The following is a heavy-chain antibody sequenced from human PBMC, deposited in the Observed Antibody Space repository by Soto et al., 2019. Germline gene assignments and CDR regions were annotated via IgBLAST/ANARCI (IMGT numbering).Heavy chain of an antibody. V-gene: IGHV4-59*02. D-gene: IGHD3-3*01. CDR1: GDSVSSYY. CDR2: IYSGGST. CDR3: ASHVASGYSHX. J-gene: IGHJ4*02. Sequence: PSDTLSLTFTVSGDSVSSYYWSWIRQPPGKGLEWILYIYSGGSTDYNPSLKSRVTISVDMSKNQFSLKLTSVTAADTAVYYCASHVASGYSHXWGPATLVTVSX.